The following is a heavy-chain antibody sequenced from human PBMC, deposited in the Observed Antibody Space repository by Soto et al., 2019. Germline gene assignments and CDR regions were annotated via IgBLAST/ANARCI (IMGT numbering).Heavy chain of an antibody. CDR3: ARDRGPSSGYYPYWFDP. V-gene: IGHV1-69*12. J-gene: IGHJ5*02. Sequence: QVQLVQSGAEVKKPGSSVKVSCKASGGTFSSYAITWVRQAPGQGLEWMGGIIPIFGTANYAQKFQARGTITADXSXSXPYMELSSLRSEDTAVYYCARDRGPSSGYYPYWFDPWGQGTLVTVSS. CDR2: IIPIFGTA. CDR1: GGTFSSYA. D-gene: IGHD3-22*01.